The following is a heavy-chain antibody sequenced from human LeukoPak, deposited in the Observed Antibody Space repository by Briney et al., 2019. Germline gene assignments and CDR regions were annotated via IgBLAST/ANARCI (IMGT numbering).Heavy chain of an antibody. D-gene: IGHD2-2*01. CDR2: IDDSGNT. V-gene: IGHV4-59*01. CDR3: ARDSSPSALPHMDV. J-gene: IGHJ6*03. CDR1: GGSMKNSY. Sequence: PSETLSLTCLVSGGSMKNSYWTWIRQAPGKGLEWIGNIDDSGNTNYSPSLKSRVTISLDTSKNRFSLRVTSVTAADTALFFCARDSSPSALPHMDVWGKGTTVTVSS.